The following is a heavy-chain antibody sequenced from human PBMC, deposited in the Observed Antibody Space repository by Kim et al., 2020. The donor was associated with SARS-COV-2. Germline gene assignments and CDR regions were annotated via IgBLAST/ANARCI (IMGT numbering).Heavy chain of an antibody. J-gene: IGHJ4*02. Sequence: AYAQKFQGRVTMIRNTAISTAYMDLSSLRSEDTAVYYCARGKIGSRQFDYWGQGTLVTVSS. D-gene: IGHD6-13*01. V-gene: IGHV1-8*01. CDR3: ARGKIGSRQFDY.